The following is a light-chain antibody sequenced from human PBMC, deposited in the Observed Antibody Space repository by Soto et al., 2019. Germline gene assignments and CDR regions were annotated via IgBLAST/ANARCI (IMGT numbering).Light chain of an antibody. CDR2: EVT. V-gene: IGLV2-8*01. Sequence: QSALTQPPSASGSPGQSVAISCTGTSSDVGAYNHVSWYQHHPGKAPKLIIYEVTKRPSGVPDRFSGSKSGNTASLTVSGLQAEDEADYYCTSHAGISNPVVFGGGTKVTVL. J-gene: IGLJ2*01. CDR1: SSDVGAYNH. CDR3: TSHAGISNPVV.